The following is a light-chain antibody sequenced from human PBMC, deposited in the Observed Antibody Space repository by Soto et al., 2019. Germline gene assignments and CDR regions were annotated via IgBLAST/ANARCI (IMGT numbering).Light chain of an antibody. Sequence: EIVFTQSPGTLSLSPGERPTLYFRDSQSVISSYLAWYQQTPGQAPRLXIHGASSRETGIPDMISGSGAGPDFTLTISRLEPEDFAVDECQQYGSSTITFGQGTRLEI. J-gene: IGKJ5*01. V-gene: IGKV3-20*01. CDR1: QSVISSY. CDR3: QQYGSSTIT. CDR2: GAS.